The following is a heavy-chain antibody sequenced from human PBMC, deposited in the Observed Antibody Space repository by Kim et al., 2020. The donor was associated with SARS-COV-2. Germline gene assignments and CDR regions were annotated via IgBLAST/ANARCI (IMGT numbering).Heavy chain of an antibody. Sequence: GGSLRLSCAASGFNFSNYAMSWVRQAPGRGLEWLSTLSDEGYATYYADSVRGRFTISRDNSKNTLSLQMKSLRAEDTAIYYCAKCTSGLWVFDYWGQGVLATVSS. CDR1: GFNFSNYA. CDR2: LSDEGYAT. CDR3: AKCTSGLWVFDY. J-gene: IGHJ4*02. D-gene: IGHD2-2*01. V-gene: IGHV3-23*01.